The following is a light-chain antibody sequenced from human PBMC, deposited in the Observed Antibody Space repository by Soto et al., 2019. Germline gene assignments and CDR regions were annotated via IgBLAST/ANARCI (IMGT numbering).Light chain of an antibody. Sequence: DIQMTQSPSTLSASVGDRVTITCRASQSISSWLAWYQQKPGKAPKLLIYDASSLESGVPSRFSGSGSGTEFTLTISSLHADDFATYYCQQYNSHSTFGQGTKVEIK. CDR3: QQYNSHST. CDR1: QSISSW. J-gene: IGKJ1*01. V-gene: IGKV1-5*01. CDR2: DAS.